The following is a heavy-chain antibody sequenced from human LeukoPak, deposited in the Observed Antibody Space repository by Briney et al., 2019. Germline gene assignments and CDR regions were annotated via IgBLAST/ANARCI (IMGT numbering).Heavy chain of an antibody. CDR3: AKDRGIISDY. CDR1: GFTFSNYG. J-gene: IGHJ4*02. D-gene: IGHD3-10*01. Sequence: PGGSLRLSCAASGFTFSNYGMSWVRQAPGKGLEWVSPISGSGDSTYYADSVKGRFTISRDNSKNTLYLQMNSLRAEDTAVYYCAKDRGIISDYWGQGTLVTVSS. V-gene: IGHV3-23*01. CDR2: ISGSGDST.